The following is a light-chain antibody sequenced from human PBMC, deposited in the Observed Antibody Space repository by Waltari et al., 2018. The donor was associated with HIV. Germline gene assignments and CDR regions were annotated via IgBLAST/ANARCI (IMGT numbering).Light chain of an antibody. CDR3: SSYTRRGTVV. Sequence: QSALPQPASVSGSPGQSIVLPCTGSSSDIGYNDYVSWYQQYPGQAPKALIYEVTSRPSGTSSRFSGSKSATTAFLAISKLQTDDEADYFCSSYTRRGTVVFGGGTRLTVL. CDR2: EVT. J-gene: IGLJ2*01. CDR1: SSDIGYNDY. V-gene: IGLV2-14*01.